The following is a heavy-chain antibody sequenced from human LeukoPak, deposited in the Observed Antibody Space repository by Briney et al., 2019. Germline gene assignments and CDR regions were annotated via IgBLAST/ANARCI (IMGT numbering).Heavy chain of an antibody. CDR1: GYTFTSYD. D-gene: IGHD3-22*01. Sequence: GASVTVSCKASGYTFTSYDINWVRQATGQGLEWMGWMNTNSGNTGYAQKFQGRVTITRNTSISTAYMELSSLRSEYTAVYYCARGARDGIVVVISSYYYYYYMDVWGKGTTVTVSS. V-gene: IGHV1-8*03. CDR2: MNTNSGNT. J-gene: IGHJ6*03. CDR3: ARGARDGIVVVISSYYYYYYMDV.